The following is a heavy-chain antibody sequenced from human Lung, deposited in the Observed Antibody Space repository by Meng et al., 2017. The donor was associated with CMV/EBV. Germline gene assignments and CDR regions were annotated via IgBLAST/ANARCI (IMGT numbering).Heavy chain of an antibody. CDR3: AGSRSGRYSPFDY. CDR2: ISYTSHYI. CDR1: GFTFSSYS. D-gene: IGHD6-19*01. V-gene: IGHV3-21*01. Sequence: GESXKISCAASGFTFSSYSMNWVRQAPGKGLEWVSTISYTSHYIYYADSLQGRFTISRDNARNSLYLQMHSMRAEDTAVYYCAGSRSGRYSPFDYWGQGTLVTVSS. J-gene: IGHJ4*02.